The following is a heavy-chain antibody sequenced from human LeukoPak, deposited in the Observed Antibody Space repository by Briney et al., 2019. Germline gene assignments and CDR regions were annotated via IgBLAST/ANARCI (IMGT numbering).Heavy chain of an antibody. D-gene: IGHD3-22*01. CDR2: SYYSGST. J-gene: IGHJ3*02. CDR3: ASSLDSSGYYYEGGAFDI. Sequence: PSETLSLTCAVYGGSFSGYYWGWIRQPPGKGLEWIGNSYYSGSTYYNPSLKSRVTISVDTSKNQFSLKLSSVTAADTAVYYCASSLDSSGYYYEGGAFDIWGQGTMVTVSS. V-gene: IGHV4-34*01. CDR1: GGSFSGYY.